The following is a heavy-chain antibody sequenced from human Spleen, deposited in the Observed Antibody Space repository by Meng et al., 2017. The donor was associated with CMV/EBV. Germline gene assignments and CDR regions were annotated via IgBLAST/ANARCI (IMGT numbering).Heavy chain of an antibody. Sequence: SLKISCAASGFTFDDYAMHWVRQAPGKGLEWVSGISWNSGSIGYADSVKGRFTISRDNSKNTLYLQMNSLRAEDTAVYYCARDGAEGAFDIWGQGTMVTVSS. J-gene: IGHJ3*02. CDR1: GFTFDDYA. CDR2: ISWNSGSI. D-gene: IGHD3-10*01. CDR3: ARDGAEGAFDI. V-gene: IGHV3-9*01.